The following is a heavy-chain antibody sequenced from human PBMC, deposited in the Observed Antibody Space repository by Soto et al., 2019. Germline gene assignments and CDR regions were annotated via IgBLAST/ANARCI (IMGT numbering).Heavy chain of an antibody. D-gene: IGHD3-10*01. CDR1: GGSISSGGYY. J-gene: IGHJ6*02. CDR3: ARETPSYYYYGSGSYYGGMDV. CDR2: IYYSGST. V-gene: IGHV4-31*03. Sequence: PSETLSLTCTVSGGSISSGGYYWSWIRQHPGKGLEWIGYIYYSGSTYYNPSLKSRVTISVDTSKNQFSLKLSSVTAADTAVYYCARETPSYYYYGSGSYYGGMDVWGQGTTVTVSS.